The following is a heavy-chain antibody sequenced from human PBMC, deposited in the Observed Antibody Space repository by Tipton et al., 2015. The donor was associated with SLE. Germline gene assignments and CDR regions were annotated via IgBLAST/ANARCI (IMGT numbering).Heavy chain of an antibody. J-gene: IGHJ4*02. CDR2: IYYSGST. D-gene: IGHD2-15*01. V-gene: IGHV4-59*08. Sequence: TLSLTCTVSGGSISSYYWSWIRQPPGKGPEWIGYIYYSGSTNYNPSLKSRVTISVDTSKNQFSLKLSSVTAADTAVYYCARTSQGCLDYWGQGTLVTVSS. CDR1: GGSISSYY. CDR3: ARTSQGCLDY.